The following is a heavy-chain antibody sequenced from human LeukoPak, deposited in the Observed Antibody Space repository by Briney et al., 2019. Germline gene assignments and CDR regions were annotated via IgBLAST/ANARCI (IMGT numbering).Heavy chain of an antibody. D-gene: IGHD2-21*01. CDR3: AKRGVVIRVILVGFHREAYYFDS. CDR2: ISGSGGST. J-gene: IGHJ4*02. CDR1: GFTFSDYY. V-gene: IGHV3-23*01. Sequence: GGSLRLSCAASGFTFSDYYMSWLRQAPGKGLEWVAGISGSGGSTNYADSVKGRFTISRDSPKNTLFLQMNSLRAEDTAVYFCAKRGVVIRVILVGFHREAYYFDSWGQGALVTVSS.